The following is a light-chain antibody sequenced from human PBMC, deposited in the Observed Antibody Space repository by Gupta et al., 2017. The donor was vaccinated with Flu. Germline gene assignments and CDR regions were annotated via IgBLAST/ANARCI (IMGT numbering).Light chain of an antibody. CDR2: DAS. Sequence: DIQMTQSPSSLSASVGDRVTITCRASQNIGNYLNWYQQEPGKAPKVIIHDASSLQSGVPSRFSGSGSGTGFTLTISSLQPEDFSTYYCQQRYNAPLTFGPGTKVEIK. CDR1: QNIGNY. V-gene: IGKV1-39*01. J-gene: IGKJ3*01. CDR3: QQRYNAPLT.